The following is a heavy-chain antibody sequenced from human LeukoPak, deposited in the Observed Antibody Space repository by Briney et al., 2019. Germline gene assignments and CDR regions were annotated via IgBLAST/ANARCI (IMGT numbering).Heavy chain of an antibody. J-gene: IGHJ6*03. CDR3: ARDANWNYYMDV. D-gene: IGHD1-20*01. CDR2: IIPIFGTA. Sequence: SVKVSCKASGGTFSSYAISWVRQAPGQGLEWMGRIIPIFGTANYAQKFQGRVTITTDESTSTAYMELSRLRSDDTAVYYCARDANWNYYMDVWGKGTTVTVSS. V-gene: IGHV1-69*05. CDR1: GGTFSSYA.